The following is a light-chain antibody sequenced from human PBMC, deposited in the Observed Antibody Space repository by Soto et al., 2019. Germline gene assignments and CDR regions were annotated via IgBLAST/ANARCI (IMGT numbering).Light chain of an antibody. CDR1: SGHSSYA. CDR2: LNSDGSH. CDR3: QRWGTGIHDV. J-gene: IGLJ1*01. Sequence: QPVLTQSPSASASLGASVKLTCTLSSGHSSYAIAWHQQQPEKGPRYLMKLNSDGSHSKGDGIPDRFSGSSSGAERYLTISSLQSEDEADYYCQRWGTGIHDVFGSGTKCTVL. V-gene: IGLV4-69*01.